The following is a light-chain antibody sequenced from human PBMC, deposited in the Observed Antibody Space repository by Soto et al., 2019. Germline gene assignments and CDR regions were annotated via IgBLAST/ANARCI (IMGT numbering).Light chain of an antibody. CDR1: HDIRSN. V-gene: IGKV3-15*01. Sequence: EIVMTQSPATLSVSPGERATVSCRASHDIRSNLAWYQQRPGQAPRLLIYGASTRATGIPARFSGSGSGTDFTLTISRLEPEDFAVYYCQQYGSSGTFGQGTKVDIK. CDR2: GAS. CDR3: QQYGSSGT. J-gene: IGKJ1*01.